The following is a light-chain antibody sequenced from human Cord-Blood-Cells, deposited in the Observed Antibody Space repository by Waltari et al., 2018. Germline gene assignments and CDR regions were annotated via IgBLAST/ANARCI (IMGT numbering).Light chain of an antibody. CDR2: SNN. CDR3: AAWDDSLNGVV. J-gene: IGLJ2*01. V-gene: IGLV1-44*01. Sequence: QSVLTQPPSASGTPGQRVTISCSGRNSNIGSNTVNGYQQLPGTAPKLLIYSNNQRPSGVPDRFSGSKSGTSASLAISGLQSEDEADYYCAAWDDSLNGVVFGGGTKLTVL. CDR1: NSNIGSNT.